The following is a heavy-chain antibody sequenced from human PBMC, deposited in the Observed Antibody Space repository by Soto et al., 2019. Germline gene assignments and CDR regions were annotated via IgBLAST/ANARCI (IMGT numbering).Heavy chain of an antibody. CDR1: GFTVSSYA. CDR2: ISASGYST. D-gene: IGHD1-26*01. J-gene: IGHJ4*02. Sequence: EVQLLESGGGLVQPGGSLRLSCAAAGFTVSSYAMSWVRQAPGKGLEWVSAISASGYSTYYADSVQGRFTISRDNSKNTLYLQMNSLRAEDTAVYYCAKDFSGRTWLAAFDYWGQGTLVTVSS. CDR3: AKDFSGRTWLAAFDY. V-gene: IGHV3-23*01.